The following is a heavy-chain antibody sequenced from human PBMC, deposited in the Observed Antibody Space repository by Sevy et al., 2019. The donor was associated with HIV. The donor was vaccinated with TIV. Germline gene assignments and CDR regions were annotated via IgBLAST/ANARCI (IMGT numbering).Heavy chain of an antibody. D-gene: IGHD3-3*01. CDR3: ARVVTILGVVGCWFDA. V-gene: IGHV3-11*01. Sequence: GGSLRLSCAASGFTFSDYYMSWIRQAPGKGLEWVSYISSSGSTIYYADSVKGRFTISRDNAKNSLYLQMNSLRAEDAAVYDCARVVTILGVVGCWFDAWGQGTLVTVSS. CDR2: ISSSGSTI. J-gene: IGHJ5*02. CDR1: GFTFSDYY.